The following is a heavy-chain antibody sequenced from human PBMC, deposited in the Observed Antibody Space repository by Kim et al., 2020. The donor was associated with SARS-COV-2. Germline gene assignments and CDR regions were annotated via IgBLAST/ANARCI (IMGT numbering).Heavy chain of an antibody. CDR1: GFTFSSYS. CDR3: ARAGGDYDSYYFDY. J-gene: IGHJ4*02. CDR2: ISSSSSYI. D-gene: IGHD4-17*01. Sequence: GGSLRLSCAASGFTFSSYSMNWVRQAPGKGLEWVSSISSSSSYIYYADSVKGRFTISRDNAKNSLYLQMNSLRAEDTAVYYCARAGGDYDSYYFDYWGQGTLVTVSS. V-gene: IGHV3-21*01.